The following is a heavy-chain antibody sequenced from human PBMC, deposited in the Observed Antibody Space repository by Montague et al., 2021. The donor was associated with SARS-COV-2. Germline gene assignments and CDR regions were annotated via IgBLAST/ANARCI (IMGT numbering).Heavy chain of an antibody. CDR2: IYYSGST. J-gene: IGHJ6*02. CDR3: ARVGRQQLVRLSGMDV. CDR1: GGSISSSSYY. D-gene: IGHD6-13*01. V-gene: IGHV4-39*07. Sequence: SDTLSLTCTVSGGSISSSSYYWGWIRQPPGKGLEWIGSIYYSGSTYYNPSLKSRVTISVDTSKNQFSLKLSSVTAAATAVYYCARVGRQQLVRLSGMDVWGQGTTVTVSS.